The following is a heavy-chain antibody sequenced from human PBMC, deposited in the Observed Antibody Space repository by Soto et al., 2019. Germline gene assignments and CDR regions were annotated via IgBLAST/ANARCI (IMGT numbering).Heavy chain of an antibody. Sequence: EVQLVESGGGSVQPGGSLRLSCVASGFRFDDYAMHWVRQRPGKGLEWVSGINWNSDTIGYDDSVKGRFIVSRDNAEGSLLLQMSSLRAEDTAIYFCAMSNNNDLYYHFESWGQGTPVTVSS. CDR2: INWNSDTI. V-gene: IGHV3-9*01. CDR1: GFRFDDYA. CDR3: AMSNNNDLYYHFES. D-gene: IGHD3-10*01. J-gene: IGHJ4*02.